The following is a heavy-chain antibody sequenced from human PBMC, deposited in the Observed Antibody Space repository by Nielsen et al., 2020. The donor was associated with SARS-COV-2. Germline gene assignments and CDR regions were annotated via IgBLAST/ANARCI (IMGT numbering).Heavy chain of an antibody. CDR1: GFTISSYG. D-gene: IGHD3-10*01. CDR3: AKGNSKLSWFGELALYYYYYGLDV. CDR2: ISTSGGGT. Sequence: GGSLRLSCAASGFTISSYGMSWVRQAPGKGLEWVSSISTSGGGTYYADSVRGRFTISRDNSKNTLFLHMNSLRAEDTAVYYCAKGNSKLSWFGELALYYYYYGLDVWGQGTTVTVSS. J-gene: IGHJ6*02. V-gene: IGHV3-23*01.